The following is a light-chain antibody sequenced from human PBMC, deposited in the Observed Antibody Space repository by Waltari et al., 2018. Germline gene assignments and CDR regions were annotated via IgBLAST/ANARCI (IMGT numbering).Light chain of an antibody. Sequence: SYELTQPPSVSVSPGQTDRITCSGDALPKQYAYWYQQKPGQAPVLVIYQDSERPSGIPERFSGSSSGTTVTLTISGVQAEDEADYYCQSADSSGTVVFGGGTKLTVL. J-gene: IGLJ2*01. V-gene: IGLV3-25*03. CDR1: ALPKQY. CDR2: QDS. CDR3: QSADSSGTVV.